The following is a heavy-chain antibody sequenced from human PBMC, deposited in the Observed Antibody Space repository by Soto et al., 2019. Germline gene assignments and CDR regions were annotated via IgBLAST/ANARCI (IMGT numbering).Heavy chain of an antibody. CDR2: IWYDGNNK. D-gene: IGHD2-21*01. CDR1: GFTFSNYG. J-gene: IGHJ4*02. V-gene: IGHV3-33*01. CDR3: ARGLHSLFDY. Sequence: QVQLVESGGGVVQPGGSLRLSCAASGFTFSNYGMHWVRQAPGKGLEWVAVIWYDGNNKYYADSVKGRFTISRDNSNNTLDVQMTSLRAEDTAVYYCARGLHSLFDYWGQGTLVTFSS.